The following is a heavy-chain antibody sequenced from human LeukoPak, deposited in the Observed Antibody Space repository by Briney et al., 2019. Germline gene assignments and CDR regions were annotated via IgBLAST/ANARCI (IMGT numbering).Heavy chain of an antibody. V-gene: IGHV4-30-4*01. Sequence: SETLSLTCTVSGGSISSGDYYWSWIRQPPGKGLEWIGYIYYSGSTYYNPSLKSRVTISVDTSKNQFSLKLSSVTAADTVVYYCARAHYSDAFDIWGQGTMVTVSS. CDR2: IYYSGST. CDR1: GGSISSGDYY. D-gene: IGHD2-21*01. CDR3: ARAHYSDAFDI. J-gene: IGHJ3*02.